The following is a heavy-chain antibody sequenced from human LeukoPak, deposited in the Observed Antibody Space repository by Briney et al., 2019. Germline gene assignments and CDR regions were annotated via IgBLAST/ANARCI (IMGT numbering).Heavy chain of an antibody. CDR3: ARVGAGEHINYYYYGMDV. J-gene: IGHJ6*02. Sequence: ASVTVSCKASGYTFTSYGISWVRQAPGQGLAWMGWISAYNGNTNYAQKLQGRVTMTTDTSTSTAYMELRSLRSDDTAVYYCARVGAGEHINYYYYGMDVWGQGTTVTVSS. V-gene: IGHV1-18*01. CDR2: ISAYNGNT. CDR1: GYTFTSYG. D-gene: IGHD2-21*01.